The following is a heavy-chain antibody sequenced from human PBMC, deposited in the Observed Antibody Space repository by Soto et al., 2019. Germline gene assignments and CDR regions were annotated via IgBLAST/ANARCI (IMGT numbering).Heavy chain of an antibody. CDR1: GYAFTGYY. CDR3: ARGLTTVTTYYHYYYMGV. J-gene: IGHJ6*03. CDR2: INPNSGGT. D-gene: IGHD4-17*01. V-gene: IGHV1-2*04. Sequence: ASVKVSCKASGYAFTGYYMHWVRQAPGQGLEWMGWINPNSGGTNYAQKFQGWVTMTRDTSISTAYMELSRLRSDDTAVYYCARGLTTVTTYYHYYYMGVWGKGTTVTVSS.